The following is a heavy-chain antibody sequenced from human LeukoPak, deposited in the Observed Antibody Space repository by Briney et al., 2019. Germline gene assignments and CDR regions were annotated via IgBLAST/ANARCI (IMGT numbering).Heavy chain of an antibody. D-gene: IGHD3-22*01. V-gene: IGHV3-74*01. Sequence: PGGSLRLSCAASGFTFSSYWMHWVRRAPGKGLVWVSRINSDGSSTNYADSVKGRFTISRDNAKNTLYLQMNSLRAEDTAVYYCASLGDSMIVAVDYWGQGTLVTVSS. J-gene: IGHJ4*02. CDR1: GFTFSSYW. CDR3: ASLGDSMIVAVDY. CDR2: INSDGSST.